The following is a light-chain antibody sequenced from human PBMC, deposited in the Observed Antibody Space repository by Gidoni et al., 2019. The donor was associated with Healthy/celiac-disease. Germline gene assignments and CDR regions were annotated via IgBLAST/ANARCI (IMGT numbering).Light chain of an antibody. V-gene: IGKV1-8*01. Sequence: AIRMTQSPSSFSASTGDRVTITCRGSQGISSYLAWYQQKPKKAPKLLIYAASTLRSGVPLRLSGSGSGTDFTLTISCLQSEDFATYYYQQYYSYTWSTFGQGTKVEIK. CDR2: AAS. CDR3: QQYYSYTWST. CDR1: QGISSY. J-gene: IGKJ1*01.